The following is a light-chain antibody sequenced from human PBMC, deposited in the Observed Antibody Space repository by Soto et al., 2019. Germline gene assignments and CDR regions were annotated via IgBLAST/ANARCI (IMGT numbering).Light chain of an antibody. J-gene: IGLJ1*01. CDR2: DVS. CDR3: CSYAGSSVYV. Sequence: QSVLTQPRSVSGTPGQSVTISCTGTSSDVGGYISVSWYQQPPDKAPKRMIFDVSKRPSGVPDRFSGSKSGNTASLTISGLQAEDEADYYCCSYAGSSVYVFGTGTKVTVL. V-gene: IGLV2-11*01. CDR1: SSDVGGYIS.